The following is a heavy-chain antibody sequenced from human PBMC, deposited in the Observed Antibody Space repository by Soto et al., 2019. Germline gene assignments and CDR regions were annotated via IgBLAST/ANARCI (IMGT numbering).Heavy chain of an antibody. Sequence: EVQLVESGGGLVQPGGSLRLSCAASGFTFSSYSMNWVRQAPGKGLEWVSYISSSISTIYYADSVKGRFTISRDNDKNSLYLQMNSLRDEDTAVYYCATFITIFGNGMDVWGQGTTVPVSS. CDR3: ATFITIFGNGMDV. CDR2: ISSSISTI. V-gene: IGHV3-48*02. CDR1: GFTFSSYS. D-gene: IGHD3-3*01. J-gene: IGHJ6*02.